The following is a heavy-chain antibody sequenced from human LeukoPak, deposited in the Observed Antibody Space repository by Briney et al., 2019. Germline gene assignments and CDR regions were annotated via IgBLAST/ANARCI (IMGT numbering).Heavy chain of an antibody. J-gene: IGHJ4*02. Sequence: GASVKVSCKASGYTFTSYYMHWVRQAPGQGLEWMGIINPSGGSTSYAQKFQGRVTMTSDTSTSTVYMELSSLRSEDTAVYYCAEGGDIVVGDLVAFDYWGQGTLVTVSS. CDR3: AEGGDIVVGDLVAFDY. D-gene: IGHD2-15*01. V-gene: IGHV1-46*01. CDR2: INPSGGST. CDR1: GYTFTSYY.